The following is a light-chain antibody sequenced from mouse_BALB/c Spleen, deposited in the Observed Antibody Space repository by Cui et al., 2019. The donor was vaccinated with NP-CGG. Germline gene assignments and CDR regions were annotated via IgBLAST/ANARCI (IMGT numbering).Light chain of an antibody. Sequence: QGLVSQESPLTTSPGETVTLTCRSSTGAVTTSNYANWVQEKPDHLFTGLIGGTNNRAPGVPARFSGSLIGDKAALTITGAQTEDEAIYFCALWYSNHWVFGGGTKLTVL. J-gene: IGLJ1*01. CDR2: GTN. CDR3: ALWYSNHWV. V-gene: IGLV1*01. CDR1: TGAVTTSNY.